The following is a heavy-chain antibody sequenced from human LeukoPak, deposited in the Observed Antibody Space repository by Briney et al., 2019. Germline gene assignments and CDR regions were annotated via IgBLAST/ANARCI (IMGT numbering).Heavy chain of an antibody. V-gene: IGHV3-23*01. J-gene: IGHJ4*02. Sequence: GGSLRLSCAASGFTFSNYAMSWVRQAPGKGLEWVSAILGSGGSTYYADSVKGRFTVSRDNSKSTLYLQMNSLRAEDTALYYCAKLGDYDVLTGYYVPDYWGQGTLVTVSS. CDR2: ILGSGGST. D-gene: IGHD3-9*01. CDR1: GFTFSNYA. CDR3: AKLGDYDVLTGYYVPDY.